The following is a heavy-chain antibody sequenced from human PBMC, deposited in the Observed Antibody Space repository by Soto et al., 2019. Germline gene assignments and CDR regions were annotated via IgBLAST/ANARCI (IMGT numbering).Heavy chain of an antibody. J-gene: IGHJ4*02. CDR3: AKLWGYYFES. Sequence: VGSLRLSCSASVFSVNNNYMTCVRQAPGRRPEWVAVIYTRGTTHYADFATGRFTFSRDNSKNTLYLQMDSLRPEDTAVYYCAKLWGYYFESWGPGTLVNVSS. V-gene: IGHV3-53*01. CDR2: IYTRGTT. D-gene: IGHD2-21*01. CDR1: VFSVNNNY.